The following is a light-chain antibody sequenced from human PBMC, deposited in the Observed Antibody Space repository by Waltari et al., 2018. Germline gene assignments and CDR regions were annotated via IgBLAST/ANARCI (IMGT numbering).Light chain of an antibody. V-gene: IGKV3-20*01. Sequence: EIVLTQSPGTLSLSPGERATLSCRASQSVSSSDLAWDQQTPGQAPRLLIYGASSRATDIPDRFSGSGSGTDFTLTISRLEPEDFAVYYCQQYGSSPGTFGQGTKVEIK. CDR2: GAS. CDR1: QSVSSSD. CDR3: QQYGSSPGT. J-gene: IGKJ1*01.